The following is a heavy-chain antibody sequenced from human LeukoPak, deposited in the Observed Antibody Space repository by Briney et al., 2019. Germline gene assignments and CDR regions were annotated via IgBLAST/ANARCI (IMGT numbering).Heavy chain of an antibody. Sequence: SGTLSLTCTVSGDSVSSYYWNWIRQPPGKGLEWIGRISASGYINYNPSLKTRVTISVDTFKNQFSLKLNSVTAADTAVYYCAGVARQLRGDAFDIWGQGTMVTVSS. CDR3: AGVARQLRGDAFDI. CDR2: ISASGYI. V-gene: IGHV4-59*02. D-gene: IGHD3-10*01. CDR1: GDSVSSYY. J-gene: IGHJ3*02.